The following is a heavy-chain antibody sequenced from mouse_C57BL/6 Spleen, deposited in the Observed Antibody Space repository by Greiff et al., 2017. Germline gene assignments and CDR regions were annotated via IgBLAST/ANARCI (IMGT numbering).Heavy chain of an antibody. CDR3: ARSSMGNYDFDY. CDR1: GYTFTSYW. Sequence: VQLQESGAELVKPGASVKMSCKASGYTFTSYWITWVKQRPGQGLEWIGDIYPGSGSTNYNEKFKSKATLTVDTSSSTAYMQLSSLTSEDSAVYYCARSSMGNYDFDYWGQGTTLTVSS. CDR2: IYPGSGST. V-gene: IGHV1-55*01. J-gene: IGHJ2*01. D-gene: IGHD2-1*01.